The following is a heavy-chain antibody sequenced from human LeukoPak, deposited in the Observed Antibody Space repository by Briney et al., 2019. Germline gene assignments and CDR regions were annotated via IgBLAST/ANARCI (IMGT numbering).Heavy chain of an antibody. D-gene: IGHD3-22*01. CDR1: GYIFTSYW. J-gene: IGHJ3*02. Sequence: LGESLKISCKGSGYIFTSYWICWMRQMPGKRLELRGIIYPGDSDTRYSPSLQGQVTISADTSIRTAYLQWSSLKASDTAMYYCARPDYYDSSGYYYVGAFDIWGQGTMVTVSS. CDR3: ARPDYYDSSGYYYVGAFDI. V-gene: IGHV5-51*01. CDR2: IYPGDSDT.